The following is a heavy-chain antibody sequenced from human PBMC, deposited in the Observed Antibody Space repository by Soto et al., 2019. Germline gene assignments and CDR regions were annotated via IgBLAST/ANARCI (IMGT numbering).Heavy chain of an antibody. CDR1: GFAFSSFC. J-gene: IGHJ4*02. Sequence: GGSLRLSCVASGFAFSSFCIHWVRQAPCKGLEWVAIIWYDGIDKYYGDSVKGRFTISRDNSKNTLFLQMNSLRAGDTAVYYCAKDTRLRLGDLSFEAFDSCGQGTLVTLSS. V-gene: IGHV3-33*06. CDR3: AKDTRLRLGDLSFEAFDS. D-gene: IGHD3-16*02. CDR2: IWYDGIDK.